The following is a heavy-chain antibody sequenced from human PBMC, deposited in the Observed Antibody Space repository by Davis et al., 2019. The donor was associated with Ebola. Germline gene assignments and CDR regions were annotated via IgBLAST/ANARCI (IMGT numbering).Heavy chain of an antibody. CDR2: IYHSGST. CDR3: NAGGVEMATIRDY. CDR1: GGSISSSNW. V-gene: IGHV4-4*02. J-gene: IGHJ4*02. Sequence: SETLSLTCAVSGGSISSSNWWSWVRQPPGKGLEWIGEIYHSGSTNYNPSLKSRVTISVDKSKNQFSLKLSSVTAADTAVYYCNAGGVEMATIRDYWGQGTLVTVSS. D-gene: IGHD5-24*01.